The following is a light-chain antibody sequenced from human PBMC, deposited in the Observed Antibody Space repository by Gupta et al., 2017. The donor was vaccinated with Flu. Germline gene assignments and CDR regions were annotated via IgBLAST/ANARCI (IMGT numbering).Light chain of an antibody. CDR2: AAS. CDR3: QQRDSTPGT. J-gene: IGKJ2*02. Sequence: DIQMTQSPSSLSASVGDRVTITCRASQRISRYLNWYQQKPGKAPKLLIYAASRVKSGVPSRFSGSGSGTDFTLTISSRQPEDFATYYCQQRDSTPGTFGQGTKVEIK. V-gene: IGKV1-39*01. CDR1: QRISRY.